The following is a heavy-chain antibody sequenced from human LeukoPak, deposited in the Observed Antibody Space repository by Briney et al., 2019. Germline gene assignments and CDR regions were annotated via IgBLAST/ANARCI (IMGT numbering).Heavy chain of an antibody. CDR2: IHYSGST. V-gene: IGHV4-59*01. CDR3: ARDKVPGDY. Sequence: SETLSLTCTVSGGSIASYYWNWIRQPPGKGLEWIGYIHYSGSTDYNPSLKSRVTISVDTSKNQFSLNLRSVTAADTAVYYCARDKVPGDYWGQGTLVTVSS. CDR1: GGSIASYY. J-gene: IGHJ4*02.